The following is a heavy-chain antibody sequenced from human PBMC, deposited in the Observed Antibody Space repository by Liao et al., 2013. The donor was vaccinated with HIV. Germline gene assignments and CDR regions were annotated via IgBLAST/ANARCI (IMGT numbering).Heavy chain of an antibody. CDR3: ARGRGTSAFDI. V-gene: IGHV4-34*01. D-gene: IGHD1-1*01. Sequence: QVHLQQWGAGLLKPSETLSLTCAVYGGSFSGYYWSWIRQPPGKGLEWIGEINHSGGTNYNPSLKGRVTISIDTSKNQFSLKLSSVTAADTAVYYCARGRGTSAFDIWGQGTMVTVSS. CDR1: GGSFSGYY. J-gene: IGHJ3*02. CDR2: INHSGGT.